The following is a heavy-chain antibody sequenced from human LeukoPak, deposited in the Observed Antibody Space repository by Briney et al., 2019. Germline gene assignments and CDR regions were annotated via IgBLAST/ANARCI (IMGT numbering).Heavy chain of an antibody. D-gene: IGHD2-2*01. J-gene: IGHJ6*03. CDR3: ARGYCSGTSCYLTGYYYMDV. Sequence: ASVKVSCKASGYTFTDYYMHWVRLAPGQGLEWMGWINLNSGGTNYAQKFQGRVTMTRDTSIITAYMDLIRLRSDDTAVYYCARGYCSGTSCYLTGYYYMDVWGKGTTVTISS. CDR2: INLNSGGT. V-gene: IGHV1-2*02. CDR1: GYTFTDYY.